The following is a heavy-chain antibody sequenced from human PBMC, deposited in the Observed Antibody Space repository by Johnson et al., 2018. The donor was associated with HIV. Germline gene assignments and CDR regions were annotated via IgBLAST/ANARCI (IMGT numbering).Heavy chain of an antibody. D-gene: IGHD1-14*01. CDR3: VREHRADESFDL. J-gene: IGHJ3*01. Sequence: HVQLVESGGGLVQPGRSLRLSCAASGFTFSSYAMHWVRQAPGKGLEWVAVMSYDGSKKYYADSVKGRFTISRENVKNFVYLQMNSLTAGDTAVYYCVREHRADESFDLWGQGTMVTVSS. V-gene: IGHV3-30*14. CDR2: MSYDGSKK. CDR1: GFTFSSYA.